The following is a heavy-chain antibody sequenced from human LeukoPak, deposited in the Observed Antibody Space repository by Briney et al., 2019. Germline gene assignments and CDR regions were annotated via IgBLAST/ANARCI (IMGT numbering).Heavy chain of an antibody. CDR1: GGSISSYY. CDR3: ARDGGYSYGYLDYYYYGMDV. V-gene: IGHV4-59*01. J-gene: IGHJ6*02. Sequence: SETLSLTCTVSGGSISSYYWSWIRQPPGKELEGIGYIYYSGSTNYNPSLKTRVPISVDTSKNQFSLKLSSLTAADTAVYYCARDGGYSYGYLDYYYYGMDVWGQGTTVTVSS. D-gene: IGHD5-18*01. CDR2: IYYSGST.